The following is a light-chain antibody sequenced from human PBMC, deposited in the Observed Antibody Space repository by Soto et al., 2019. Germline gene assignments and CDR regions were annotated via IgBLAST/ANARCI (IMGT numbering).Light chain of an antibody. Sequence: DIQLTQSPSFLSASVGDRVTITCRASQDVNTYLAWYQQKPGKAPKLLIFAASTLQNGVPSRYSGSGSGTEFTVTITSLQPEDFATYYCQQRKSYPSPFGQGTRLEIK. V-gene: IGKV1-9*01. J-gene: IGKJ5*01. CDR2: AAS. CDR3: QQRKSYPSP. CDR1: QDVNTY.